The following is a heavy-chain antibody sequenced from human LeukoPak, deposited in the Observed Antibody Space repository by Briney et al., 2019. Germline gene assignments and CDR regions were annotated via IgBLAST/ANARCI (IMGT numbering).Heavy chain of an antibody. J-gene: IGHJ5*02. V-gene: IGHV1-2*02. D-gene: IGHD2-15*01. CDR3: ARGEVEGCSGGSCRYTAYENWFDP. CDR2: INPNSSGT. CDR1: GYTFTGYY. Sequence: ASVKVSCKASGYTFTGYYMHWVRQAPGQGLEWMGWINPNSSGTNYAQKFQGRVTMTRDTSISTAYMELSRLRSDDTAVYYCARGEVEGCSGGSCRYTAYENWFDPWGQGTLVTVSS.